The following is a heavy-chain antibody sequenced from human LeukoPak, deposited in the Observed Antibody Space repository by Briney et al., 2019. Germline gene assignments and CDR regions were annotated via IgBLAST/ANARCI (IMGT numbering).Heavy chain of an antibody. V-gene: IGHV4-59*12. Sequence: PSETLSLTCTVSGASISTYYWTWIRQPPGKGLEWIGSIYYSGSTYYNPSLKSRVTISVDTSKNQFALKLSSVTAADTAVYYCARGRKYSPIPGSHSKSHFDYWGQGTLVTVSS. CDR2: IYYSGST. J-gene: IGHJ4*02. CDR1: GASISTYY. CDR3: ARGRKYSPIPGSHSKSHFDY. D-gene: IGHD2-21*01.